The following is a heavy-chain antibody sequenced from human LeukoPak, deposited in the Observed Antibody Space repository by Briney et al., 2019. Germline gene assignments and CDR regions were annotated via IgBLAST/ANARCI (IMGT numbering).Heavy chain of an antibody. CDR1: GFTFSSYA. CDR3: AKDQLGYCSSTSCCPFDY. Sequence: GGSLRLSCAASGFTFSSYAMSWVRQAPGKGLEWVSAISGSGGSTYYADSVKGRFTISRDNSKNTLYLQMNSLRAEDTAVYYCAKDQLGYCSSTSCCPFDYWGQGTLVTVSS. J-gene: IGHJ4*02. D-gene: IGHD2-2*01. V-gene: IGHV3-23*01. CDR2: ISGSGGST.